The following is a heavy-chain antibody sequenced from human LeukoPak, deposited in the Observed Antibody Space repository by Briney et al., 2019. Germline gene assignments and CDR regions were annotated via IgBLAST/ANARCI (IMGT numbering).Heavy chain of an antibody. CDR1: GGSFSGNY. V-gene: IGHV4-34*01. CDR3: ARSPNYSSGYYSDDY. D-gene: IGHD6-19*01. CDR2: INHGGTS. Sequence: SETLSLTCAVYGGSFSGNYWSWIRQPPGKGLEWIGEINHGGTSNYNPSLKGRITISVDTSKNQFSLKLSSVTAADTAVYYCARSPNYSSGYYSDDYWGQGTLVTVSP. J-gene: IGHJ4*02.